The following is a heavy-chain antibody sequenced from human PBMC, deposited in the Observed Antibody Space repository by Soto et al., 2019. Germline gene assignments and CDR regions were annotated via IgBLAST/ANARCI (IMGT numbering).Heavy chain of an antibody. CDR3: ARGSGVLRFLEWSKYYYYYCMDV. Sequence: SETLSLTRAFYGGSFSGYYWSWIRQHPEKALEWIGEINHSGSTNYNPSLKSRVTISVDTSKNQFSLKLSSVTAADTAVYYCARGSGVLRFLEWSKYYYYYCMDVWGKGTTVTVSS. V-gene: IGHV4-34*01. J-gene: IGHJ6*03. CDR2: INHSGST. CDR1: GGSFSGYY. D-gene: IGHD3-3*01.